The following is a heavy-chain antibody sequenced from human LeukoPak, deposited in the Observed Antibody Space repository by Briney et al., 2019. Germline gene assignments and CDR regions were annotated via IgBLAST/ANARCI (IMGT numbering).Heavy chain of an antibody. CDR3: ARGLGYDFWSGYTSIWEY. D-gene: IGHD3-3*01. V-gene: IGHV4-34*01. CDR2: INHSGST. J-gene: IGHJ4*02. Sequence: PSETLSLTCAVCGGSFSGYYWSWIRQPPGKGLEWIGEINHSGSTNYNPSLKSRVTISVDTSKNQFSLKLSSVTAADTAVYYCARGLGYDFWSGYTSIWEYWGQGTLVTVSS. CDR1: GGSFSGYY.